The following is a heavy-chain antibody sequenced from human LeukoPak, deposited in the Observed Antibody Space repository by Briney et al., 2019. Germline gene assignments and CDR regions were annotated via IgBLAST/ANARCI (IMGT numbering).Heavy chain of an antibody. CDR2: IKQDGSEE. CDR1: GFTFSSYW. CDR3: ARSYDSSGYRYFDN. V-gene: IGHV3-7*04. J-gene: IGHJ4*02. D-gene: IGHD3-22*01. Sequence: GGSLRLSCAASGFTFSSYWMSWVRQAPGKRLEGVANIKQDGSEEYYVDSAKGRFTISRDNAKNSLYLQMYSLRAEDTAVYYCARSYDSSGYRYFDNWGQGTLVTVSS.